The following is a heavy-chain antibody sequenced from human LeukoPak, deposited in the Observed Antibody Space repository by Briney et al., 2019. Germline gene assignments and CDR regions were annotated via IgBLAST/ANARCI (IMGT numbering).Heavy chain of an antibody. J-gene: IGHJ4*02. D-gene: IGHD1-1*01. V-gene: IGHV3-23*01. CDR1: GFTFSNYA. CDR2: INASGGSA. CDR3: AKEVLDDNWITIDY. Sequence: GGSLRLSCAASGFTFSNYAMSWVRQAPGKGLEWVTGINASGGSAYADSVKGRFTISRDNSKNTLYMQMNSLRAEDTALYYCAKEVLDDNWITIDYWGQGILVSVSS.